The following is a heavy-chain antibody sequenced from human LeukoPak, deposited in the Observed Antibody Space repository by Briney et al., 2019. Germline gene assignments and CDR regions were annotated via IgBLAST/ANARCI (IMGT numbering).Heavy chain of an antibody. J-gene: IGHJ5*02. CDR1: GFTFSNYA. CDR2: LSGRGDNT. V-gene: IGHV3-23*01. Sequence: GGSLRLSCAASGFTFSNYAMTWVRQAPGEGLEWVSSLSGRGDNTFYADSVKGRFTISRDNSENTLHLQMNSLRAEDTAVYYCAREGVRRWFDPWGQGTLVTVSS. D-gene: IGHD2-21*01. CDR3: AREGVRRWFDP.